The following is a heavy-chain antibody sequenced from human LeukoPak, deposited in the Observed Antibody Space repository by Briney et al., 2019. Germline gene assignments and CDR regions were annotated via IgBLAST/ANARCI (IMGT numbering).Heavy chain of an antibody. J-gene: IGHJ4*02. V-gene: IGHV3-48*03. D-gene: IGHD6-19*01. CDR3: ARVDNSGWYPGLIDY. Sequence: GGSLRLSCAASEFTFSSYEMNWVRQAPGKGLEWVSYISSSGSSIYYADSVKGRFTISRDNAKNSLYLQTNSLRAEDTAVYYCARVDNSGWYPGLIDYWGQGTLVTVSS. CDR2: ISSSGSSI. CDR1: EFTFSSYE.